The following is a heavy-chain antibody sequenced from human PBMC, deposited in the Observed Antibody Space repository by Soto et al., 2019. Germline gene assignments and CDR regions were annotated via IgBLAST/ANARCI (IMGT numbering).Heavy chain of an antibody. CDR2: IYYGGST. D-gene: IGHD4-17*01. CDR3: ARQMTTVTTYWFDP. Sequence: LCGGSISSGGYYWSWIRQHPGKGLEWIGYIYYGGSTYYNPSLKSRVTISVDTSKNQFSLKLSSVTAADTAVYYCARQMTTVTTYWFDPWGQGTLVTVSS. V-gene: IGHV4-31*02. J-gene: IGHJ5*02. CDR1: GGSISSGGYY.